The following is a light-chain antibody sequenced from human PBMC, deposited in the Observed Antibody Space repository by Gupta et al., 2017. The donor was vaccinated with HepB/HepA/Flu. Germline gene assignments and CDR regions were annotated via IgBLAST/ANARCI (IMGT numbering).Light chain of an antibody. CDR1: QSLVFSDGNTF. V-gene: IGKV2-30*01. CDR2: QVS. CDR3: VQGTHWPT. J-gene: IGKJ4*01. Sequence: DVVLTQSPLSLPVTLGQPASISCRSSQSLVFSDGNTFLHWFQQRPVQSPRRLLYQVSKRDSGVPERFSGSGSGTDFTLRISRVEAEDVAIYYCVQGTHWPTFGGGTKVEIK.